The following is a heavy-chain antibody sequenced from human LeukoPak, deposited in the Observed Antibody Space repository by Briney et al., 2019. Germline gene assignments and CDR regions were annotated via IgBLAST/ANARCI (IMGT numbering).Heavy chain of an antibody. V-gene: IGHV3-23*01. CDR1: GFTFSSYA. CDR2: ISGSSGST. Sequence: GGSLRLSCAASGFTFSSYAMSWVRQAPGKGLEWVSAISGSSGSTYYADSVKGRFTISRDNSKNTLYLQMNSLRAEDTAVYYCAKGSNRGYYYAPPFDCWGQGTLITVSS. J-gene: IGHJ4*02. D-gene: IGHD3-22*01. CDR3: AKGSNRGYYYAPPFDC.